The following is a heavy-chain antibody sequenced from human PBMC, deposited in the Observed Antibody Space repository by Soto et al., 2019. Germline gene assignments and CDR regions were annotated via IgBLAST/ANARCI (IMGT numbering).Heavy chain of an antibody. CDR1: GFTFDDYA. Sequence: PGGSLRLSCAASGFTFDDYAMHWVRQAPGKGLEWVSGITWNSGTIGYADSVKGRFTISRDNAKNTLYLQMNSLRAEDTAVYYCEAGTTPPYWGQGTLVTVSS. CDR3: EAGTTPPY. D-gene: IGHD1-1*01. V-gene: IGHV3-9*01. CDR2: ITWNSGTI. J-gene: IGHJ4*02.